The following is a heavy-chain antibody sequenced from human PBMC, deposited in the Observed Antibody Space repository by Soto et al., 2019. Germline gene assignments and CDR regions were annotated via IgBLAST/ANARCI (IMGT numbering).Heavy chain of an antibody. Sequence: SETLSLTCTVSGGSLVSSSYHWGWIRQPPGKGLEWIGSIYYTGSPYYNPSLKSRVTISVDTSKNQFSLRLSSVTAADTALYYCARFTRLTSAGTKRAFDIWGQGTMVTVSS. CDR2: IYYTGSP. D-gene: IGHD6-13*01. CDR1: GGSLVSSSYH. CDR3: ARFTRLTSAGTKRAFDI. V-gene: IGHV4-39*01. J-gene: IGHJ3*02.